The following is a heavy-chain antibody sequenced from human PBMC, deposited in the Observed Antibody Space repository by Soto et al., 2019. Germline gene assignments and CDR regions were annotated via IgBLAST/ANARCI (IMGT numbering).Heavy chain of an antibody. J-gene: IGHJ4*02. D-gene: IGHD1-26*01. CDR1: GGSISNSNW. V-gene: IGHV4-4*02. CDR2: IYHTGST. CDR3: AHRPIVGAAI. Sequence: DTLSLTCGVFGGSISNSNWLTWVRQPPGKGLEWIGEIYHTGSTNYNSSLMSRVTISLDKPNNQFSLKLSSVTAADTAVYYCAHRPIVGAAIWGQGTLVTVSS.